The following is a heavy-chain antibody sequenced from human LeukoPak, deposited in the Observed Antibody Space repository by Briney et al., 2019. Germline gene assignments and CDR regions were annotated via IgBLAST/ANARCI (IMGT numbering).Heavy chain of an antibody. CDR2: IKQDGSEK. D-gene: IGHD6-13*01. J-gene: IGHJ6*02. V-gene: IGHV3-7*03. CDR3: ARDLKVDSGSWYPNYYYYYGMDV. CDR1: GFTFSSYW. Sequence: PGGSLRLSCAASGFTFSSYWMSWVRQAPGKGLEWVANIKQDGSEKYYVDSVKGRFTISRDNAKNSLYLQMNSLRAEDTAVYYCARDLKVDSGSWYPNYYYYYGMDVWGQGTTVTVSS.